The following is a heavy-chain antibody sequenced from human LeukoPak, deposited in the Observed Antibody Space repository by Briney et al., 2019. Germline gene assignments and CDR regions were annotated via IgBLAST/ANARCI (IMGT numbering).Heavy chain of an antibody. D-gene: IGHD3-16*01. V-gene: IGHV3-7*05. CDR3: ARDWGWFDT. CDR1: GFTFSTYW. J-gene: IGHJ5*02. CDR2: IKEDGSEK. Sequence: GGSLRLSCAASGFTFSTYWMIWVRQAPGKGLERVANIKEDGSEKYYVDSVKGRFTISRDNAKKSLYLQMNSLRVDDTAVYYCARDWGWFDTWGQGTLVTVSS.